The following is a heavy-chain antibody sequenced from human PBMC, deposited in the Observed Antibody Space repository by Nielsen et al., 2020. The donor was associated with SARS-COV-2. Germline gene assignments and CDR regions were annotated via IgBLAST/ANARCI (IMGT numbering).Heavy chain of an antibody. V-gene: IGHV3-21*01. CDR2: ISSSSSYI. J-gene: IGHJ4*02. D-gene: IGHD2-21*02. CDR3: ARWVTSLTLDY. Sequence: EGSLRLSCAASGFTFSSYSMNWVRQAPGKGLEWVSSISSSSSYIYYADSVKGRFTISRDNAKNSLYLQMNSLRAEDTAVYYCARWVTSLTLDYWGQGTLVTVSS. CDR1: GFTFSSYS.